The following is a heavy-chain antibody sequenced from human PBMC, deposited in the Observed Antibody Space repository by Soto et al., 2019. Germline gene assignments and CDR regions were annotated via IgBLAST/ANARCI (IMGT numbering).Heavy chain of an antibody. J-gene: IGHJ4*02. D-gene: IGHD1-26*01. V-gene: IGHV1-69*12. CDR3: ARGLVGSYFPVAF. CDR2: LVPMFRTA. CDR1: GGTFSDSA. Sequence: QVHLVQSGAEVKKPGSSVKVSCKTSGGTFSDSAINWLRQTPGQGLEWMGGLVPMFRTANYAPNLQGRVSITADESTSTVFMELSSLTFEDTAVYYCARGLVGSYFPVAFWGQGTLVTVSS.